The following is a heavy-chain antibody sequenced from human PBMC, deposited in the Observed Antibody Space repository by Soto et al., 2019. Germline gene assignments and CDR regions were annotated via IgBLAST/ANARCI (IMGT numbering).Heavy chain of an antibody. CDR1: ELTCRNFV. J-gene: IGHJ6*02. CDR2: ISYAGNNI. D-gene: IGHD3-10*01. V-gene: IGHV3-30*18. CDR3: AKYLSAFFRHGSGLAF. Sequence: PGRSPRLCSAASELTCRNFVMHWVRQAPGKGLEWVAVISYAGNNIYYADSVKGRFTISRDNSGNTLYLEMSSLRGEDTAVYYCAKYLSAFFRHGSGLAFRGQGTTVTGSS.